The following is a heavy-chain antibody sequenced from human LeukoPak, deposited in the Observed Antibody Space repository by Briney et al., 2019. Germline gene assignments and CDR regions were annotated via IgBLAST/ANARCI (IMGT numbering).Heavy chain of an antibody. D-gene: IGHD3-22*01. CDR3: ARGDYDSSGYFLPSDY. V-gene: IGHV1-69*13. CDR1: GGTFSSYA. CDR2: IIPIFGTA. J-gene: IGHJ4*02. Sequence: GASVKVSCKASGGTFSSYAISWVRQAPGQGLEWMGGIIPIFGTANYAQKFQGRVTITADESTSTAHMELSSLRSEDTAVYYCARGDYDSSGYFLPSDYWGQGTLVTVSS.